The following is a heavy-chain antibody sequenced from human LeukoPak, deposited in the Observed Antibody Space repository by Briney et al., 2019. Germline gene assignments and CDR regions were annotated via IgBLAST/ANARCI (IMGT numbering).Heavy chain of an antibody. CDR2: IYISGST. CDR1: GGSISSYY. CDR3: ARGDGDYYYYYMDV. Sequence: SETLSLTCTVSGGSISSYYWSWIRQPAGKGLEWIGRIYISGSTNYNPSLKSRVTMSVDTSKNQFSLKLSSVTAADTAVYYCARGDGDYYYYYMDVWGKGTPVTVSS. V-gene: IGHV4-4*07. J-gene: IGHJ6*03. D-gene: IGHD4-17*01.